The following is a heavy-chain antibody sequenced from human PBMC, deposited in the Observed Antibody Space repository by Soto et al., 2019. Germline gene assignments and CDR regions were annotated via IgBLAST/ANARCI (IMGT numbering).Heavy chain of an antibody. Sequence: GASVKVSCKAPGYTFTGYYMHWVRQAPGQGLEWMGWINPNSGGTNYAQKFQGWVTMTRDTSISTAYMELSRLRSDDTAVYYCARGVPAARYHIDYWGQGTLVTVSS. CDR3: ARGVPAARYHIDY. CDR2: INPNSGGT. CDR1: GYTFTGYY. V-gene: IGHV1-2*04. D-gene: IGHD2-2*01. J-gene: IGHJ4*02.